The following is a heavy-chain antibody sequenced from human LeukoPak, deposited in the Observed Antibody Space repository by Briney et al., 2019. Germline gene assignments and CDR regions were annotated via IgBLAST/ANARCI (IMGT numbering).Heavy chain of an antibody. CDR2: FSYNVHS. D-gene: IGHD6-13*01. J-gene: IGHJ4*02. CDR3: ARVSVAGTGPDY. Sequence: SETLSLTCTVSGGSVSSSNYYWSWIRQSPGKGLEWVGFFSYNVHSDYNPSLKSRVTISVDTSKNQFSLRLSSVTAADTAIYYCARVSVAGTGPDYWGQGTLVTVSS. V-gene: IGHV4-61*01. CDR1: GGSVSSSNYY.